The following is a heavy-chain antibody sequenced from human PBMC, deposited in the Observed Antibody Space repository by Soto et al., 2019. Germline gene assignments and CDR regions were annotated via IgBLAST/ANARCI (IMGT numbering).Heavy chain of an antibody. D-gene: IGHD2-2*01. CDR1: GFTFSSYA. V-gene: IGHV3-23*01. CDR2: ISGSGGST. CDR3: EADIVVVPAAVGPRPTY. Sequence: EVQLLESGGGLVQPGGSLRLSCAASGFTFSSYAMSWVRQAPGKGLEWVSAISGSGGSTYYADSVKGRFTISRDNSKNTLYLQMNSLRAEDTAVYYCEADIVVVPAAVGPRPTYWGQGTLVTVSS. J-gene: IGHJ4*02.